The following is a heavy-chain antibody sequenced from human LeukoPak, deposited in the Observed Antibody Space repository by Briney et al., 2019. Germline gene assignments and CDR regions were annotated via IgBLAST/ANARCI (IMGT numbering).Heavy chain of an antibody. J-gene: IGHJ5*02. CDR2: IYYGENT. Sequence: SETLSLTCTVSGDSISSGPYYWGWIRQPPGKGLEWIGNIYYGENTYYNPSLKSRVTISVDTSKNQFSLKLNSVTAADTAVYYCARESGSYLWRSWLNPWGQGTLVTVSS. CDR3: ARESGSYLWRSWLNP. CDR1: GDSISSGPYY. V-gene: IGHV4-39*07. D-gene: IGHD3-16*01.